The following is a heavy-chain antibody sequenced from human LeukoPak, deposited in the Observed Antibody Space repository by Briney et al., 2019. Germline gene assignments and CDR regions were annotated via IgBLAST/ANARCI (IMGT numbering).Heavy chain of an antibody. Sequence: PSGTLSLTCAVSGYSISSGDYWAWIRPPPGKGLEWIGSIYHSGSTYYNPSLKSRVTISVDTSKNQFSLKLSSVTAADTAVYFCARGGYYYYYMDVWGKGTTVTVSS. CDR3: ARGGYYYYYMDV. V-gene: IGHV4-38-2*01. D-gene: IGHD3-16*01. CDR1: GYSISSGDY. J-gene: IGHJ6*03. CDR2: IYHSGST.